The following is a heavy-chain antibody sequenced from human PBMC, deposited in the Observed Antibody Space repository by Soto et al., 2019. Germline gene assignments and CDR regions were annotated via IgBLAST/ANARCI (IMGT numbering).Heavy chain of an antibody. D-gene: IGHD4-17*01. CDR3: AKDLRSYGDYGYYCYGMDV. J-gene: IGHJ6*02. V-gene: IGHV3-30*18. CDR2: ISYDGTNK. CDR1: GFTFSTYG. Sequence: QVQLVESGGGEVQPGRSLTISCAASGFTFSTYGMHWVRQTPGKGLEWVAVISYDGTNKFYSDSVKGRFTTSRDIYKNTLTLQMNSLRDDDTAVYSRAKDLRSYGDYGYYCYGMDVWGLGTRVTVSS.